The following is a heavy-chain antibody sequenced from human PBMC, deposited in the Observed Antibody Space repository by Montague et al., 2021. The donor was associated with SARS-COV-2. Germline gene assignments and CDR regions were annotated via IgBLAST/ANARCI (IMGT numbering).Heavy chain of an antibody. Sequence: SETLSLTCSVSGGSIGSNNWSWLRQPPGKGLELIGHIHNSGSNTYNPSFKSRVTITIDTHKNQFSLKLSSVTAAATAVYYCARSLDPSVTYYLPYWGQGTLVTVSS. V-gene: IGHV4-59*01. J-gene: IGHJ4*02. CDR3: ARSLDPSVTYYLPY. CDR1: GGSIGSNN. D-gene: IGHD3-22*01. CDR2: IHNSGSN.